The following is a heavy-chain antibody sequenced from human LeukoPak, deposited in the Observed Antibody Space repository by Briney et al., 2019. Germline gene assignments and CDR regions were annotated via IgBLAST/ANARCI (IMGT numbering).Heavy chain of an antibody. V-gene: IGHV3-53*05. CDR2: IYSGGST. J-gene: IGHJ4*02. CDR3: ATAMKRLFRRVVGAPDY. CDR1: GFTVSSNY. D-gene: IGHD1-26*01. Sequence: GGSLRLSCAASGFTVSSNYMSWVRQAPGKGLEWVSVIYSGGSTYYADSVKGRFTISRDNAKNSLYLQMNSLRAEDTAVYYCATAMKRLFRRVVGAPDYWGQGTLVTVSS.